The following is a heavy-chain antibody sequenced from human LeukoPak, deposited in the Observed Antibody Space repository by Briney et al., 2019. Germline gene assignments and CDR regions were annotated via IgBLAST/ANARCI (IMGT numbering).Heavy chain of an antibody. CDR2: IFSDGTT. CDR3: AWGLPLQFIVRALDP. CDR1: GHIVSGNH. J-gene: IGHJ5*02. Sequence: GGSLRLSWAASGHIVSGNHMSWVRQGTGKGLEWISVIFSDGTTHYADSVKGRFTISRDNSKNTVYLQMNSLTVEDTAVYYCAWGLPLQFIVRALDPRGRGTLVTVSS. D-gene: IGHD5/OR15-5a*01. V-gene: IGHV3-66*01.